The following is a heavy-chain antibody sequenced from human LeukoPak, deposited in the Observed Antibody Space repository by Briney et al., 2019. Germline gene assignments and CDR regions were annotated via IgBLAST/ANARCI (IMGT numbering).Heavy chain of an antibody. J-gene: IGHJ4*02. CDR3: VRGRGQLLDF. D-gene: IGHD6-13*01. Sequence: EGSLRLSCAASGFTFSNYDMHWVRQGSGGGLEWISGIGNAGDKYYSGSVKGRFTISRENTKISLYLQMNRLRAGDTAVYFCVRGRGQLLDFWGQGTLVTVSS. CDR1: GFTFSNYD. V-gene: IGHV3-13*01. CDR2: IGNAGDK.